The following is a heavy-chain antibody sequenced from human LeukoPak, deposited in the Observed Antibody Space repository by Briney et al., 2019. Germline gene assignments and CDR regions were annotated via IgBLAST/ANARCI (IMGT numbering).Heavy chain of an antibody. Sequence: SETLSLTCSVSIGSISSSKWWSWVRQSPVKGLEWIGEIYLYGTTNYNPSFTSRVTMSVDRSRNQFSLKLTSVTAADTAVYYCARASEGIGYFDTWGRGSLVTVSS. CDR3: ARASEGIGYFDT. CDR2: IYLYGTT. CDR1: IGSISSSKW. V-gene: IGHV4-4*02. D-gene: IGHD3-3*01. J-gene: IGHJ4*02.